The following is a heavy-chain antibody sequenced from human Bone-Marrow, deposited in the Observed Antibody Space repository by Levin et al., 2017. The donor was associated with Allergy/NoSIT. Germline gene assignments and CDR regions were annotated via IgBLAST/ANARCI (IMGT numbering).Heavy chain of an antibody. J-gene: IGHJ2*01. D-gene: IGHD7-27*01. CDR1: GSSFRNSA. V-gene: IGHV1-69*13. Sequence: SVKVSCKASGSSFRNSAINWVRQAPGQGLEWMGGIIPVFGSSNYAERFQGRVTITADESTSTSYMELNNLKTDDTAVYYCARVGDELGWGRYFDLWGRGTLVTVSS. CDR2: IIPVFGSS. CDR3: ARVGDELGWGRYFDL.